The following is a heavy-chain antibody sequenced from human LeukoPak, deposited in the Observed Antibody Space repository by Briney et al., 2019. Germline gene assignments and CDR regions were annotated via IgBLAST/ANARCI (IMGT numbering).Heavy chain of an antibody. CDR2: VHYSGTT. CDR3: ARDKTPGGHAPLDI. D-gene: IGHD2-8*02. J-gene: IGHJ4*02. CDR1: GDSISRYY. Sequence: SETLSLTCTVSGDSISRYYWSWVRQPPGQGLEWIGYVHYSGTTNHNPSLKSRVTLSVDSSKNQFSLKLTSVTAADTAVYYCARDKTPGGHAPLDIWGQGTLVTVS. V-gene: IGHV4-59*01.